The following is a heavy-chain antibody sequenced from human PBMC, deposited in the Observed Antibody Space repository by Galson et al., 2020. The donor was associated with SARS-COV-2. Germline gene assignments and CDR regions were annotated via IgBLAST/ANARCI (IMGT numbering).Heavy chain of an antibody. CDR1: GFTFSSYA. Sequence: GESLKISCAASGFTFSSYAMSWVRQAPGKGLEWVSAISGSGGSTYYADSAKGRFTISRDNSKNTLYLQMNSLRAEDTAVYYCAKFVVVPAAIKPRGVPYYYYYYMDVWGKGTTVTISS. CDR3: AKFVVVPAAIKPRGVPYYYYYYMDV. CDR2: ISGSGGST. J-gene: IGHJ6*03. D-gene: IGHD2-2*01. V-gene: IGHV3-23*01.